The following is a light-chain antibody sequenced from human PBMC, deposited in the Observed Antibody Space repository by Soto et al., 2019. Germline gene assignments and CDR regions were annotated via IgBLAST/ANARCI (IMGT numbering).Light chain of an antibody. J-gene: IGLJ2*01. V-gene: IGLV2-23*01. Sequence: QSALTQPASVSGSPGQSITISCTGTTSDVGRYNLVSWYQQLPAKAPKLMIYEGSERPSGVSDRFSGSQSGSTASLTISGLQAEDEADYYCCTYGRSGTLLFGGGTKVTVL. CDR3: CTYGRSGTLL. CDR2: EGS. CDR1: TSDVGRYNL.